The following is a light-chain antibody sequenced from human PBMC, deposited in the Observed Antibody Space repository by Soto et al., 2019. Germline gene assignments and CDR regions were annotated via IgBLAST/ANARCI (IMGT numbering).Light chain of an antibody. CDR3: QQYNSFPT. Sequence: DIRMTQSPSTLSASVGDRVTITCRASQSISFWLAWYQQKPGRAPNLLIYDASILESGVPSRFSGSRSGTEFTLTISSLQPDDFATYYRQQYNSFPTFGQGTRLEIK. CDR1: QSISFW. V-gene: IGKV1-5*01. J-gene: IGKJ5*01. CDR2: DAS.